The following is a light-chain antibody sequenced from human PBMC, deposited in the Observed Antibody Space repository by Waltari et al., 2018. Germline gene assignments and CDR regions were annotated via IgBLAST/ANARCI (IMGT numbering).Light chain of an antibody. CDR2: WAS. CDR3: QQYYSIPYT. J-gene: IGKJ2*01. CDR1: QSVLYSSNNKNY. V-gene: IGKV4-1*01. Sequence: DIVMTQSPDSLAVSLGERATINCKSSQSVLYSSNNKNYLAWYRPKPGHATQPLIXWASSRESGVPDRFSGGGSGTDFALTISSLQAEDVAVYYCQQYYSIPYTFGQGTKLEIK.